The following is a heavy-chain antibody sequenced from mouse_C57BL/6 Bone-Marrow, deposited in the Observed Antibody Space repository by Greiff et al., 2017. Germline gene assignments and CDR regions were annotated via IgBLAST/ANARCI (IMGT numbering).Heavy chain of an antibody. J-gene: IGHJ2*01. Sequence: QVQLKESGPELVKPGASVKISCKASGYAFSSSWMNWVKQRPGKGLEWIGRIYPGDGDTNYNGKFKGKATLTADKSSSTAYMQLSSLTSEDSAVYFCAREGAYGLDYWGQGTTLTVSS. CDR1: GYAFSSSW. CDR3: AREGAYGLDY. CDR2: IYPGDGDT. V-gene: IGHV1-82*01. D-gene: IGHD1-1*02.